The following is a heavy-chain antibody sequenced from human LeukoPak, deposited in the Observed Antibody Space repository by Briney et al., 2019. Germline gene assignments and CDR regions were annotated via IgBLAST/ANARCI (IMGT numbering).Heavy chain of an antibody. CDR2: IKKDGSEK. CDR1: GFTFSSHW. J-gene: IGHJ4*02. D-gene: IGHD6-6*01. V-gene: IGHV3-7*01. Sequence: GGSLRLSCAASGFTFSSHWMSWVRQAPGKGLEWVANIKKDGSEKYYVDAVKGRFTISRDNAKNTLYLQMNSLRAEDTAVYYCTRGLSASASSLAYWGQGTLVTVSA. CDR3: TRGLSASASSLAY.